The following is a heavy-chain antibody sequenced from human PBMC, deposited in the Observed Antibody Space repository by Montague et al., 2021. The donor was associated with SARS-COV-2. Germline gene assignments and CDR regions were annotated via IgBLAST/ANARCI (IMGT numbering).Heavy chain of an antibody. CDR2: MNPNSGNT. CDR3: ARDGWFGGLRFDP. CDR1: GYTFTSYD. V-gene: IGHV1-8*02. Sequence: SVKVSCKASGYTFTSYDINWVRQATVQGLEWMGWMNPNSGNTGYXQKFQGRVTMTRNTSISTAYMELSSLRSEDTAVYYCARDGWFGGLRFDPWGQGTLVTVSS. J-gene: IGHJ5*02. D-gene: IGHD3-10*01.